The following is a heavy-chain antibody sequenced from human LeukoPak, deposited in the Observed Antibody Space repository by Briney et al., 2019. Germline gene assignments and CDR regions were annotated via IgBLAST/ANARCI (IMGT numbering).Heavy chain of an antibody. Sequence: GGSLRLSCAASGFTFSSYGMHWVRQVPGKGLEWVAVISYDGSNKYYADSVKGRFTISRDNSKNTLYLQMNSLRAEDTAVYYCAKVLPPLRLYGMDVWGQGTTVTVSS. J-gene: IGHJ6*02. CDR2: ISYDGSNK. CDR3: AKVLPPLRLYGMDV. D-gene: IGHD4-17*01. CDR1: GFTFSSYG. V-gene: IGHV3-30*18.